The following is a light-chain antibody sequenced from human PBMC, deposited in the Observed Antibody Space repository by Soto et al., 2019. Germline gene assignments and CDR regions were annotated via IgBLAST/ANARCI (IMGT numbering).Light chain of an antibody. V-gene: IGKV1-6*01. CDR1: QDRIVD. J-gene: IGKJ2*01. CDR3: LQDYDFQYT. Sequence: AIQMTQSPPSLSASVGDRVIITCRASQDRIVDVGWLQQRPGHAPNLLIYAASTLHTEIPSTFTGSGSGTDFTLTINDLQSAYVATYFRLQDYDFQYTFGTGT. CDR2: AAS.